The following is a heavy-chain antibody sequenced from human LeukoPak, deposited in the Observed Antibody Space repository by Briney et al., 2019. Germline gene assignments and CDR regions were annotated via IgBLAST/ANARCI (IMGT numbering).Heavy chain of an antibody. J-gene: IGHJ4*02. Sequence: VSVKVSCKASGYTFTSYYMHWVRQAPGQGLEWMGIINPSGGSTSYAQKFQGRVTMTRDTSTSTVYMELSSLRSEDTAVYYCARVVLDRHSKLVEDYWGQGTLVTVSS. CDR1: GYTFTSYY. CDR3: ARVVLDRHSKLVEDY. V-gene: IGHV1-46*01. CDR2: INPSGGST. D-gene: IGHD6-6*01.